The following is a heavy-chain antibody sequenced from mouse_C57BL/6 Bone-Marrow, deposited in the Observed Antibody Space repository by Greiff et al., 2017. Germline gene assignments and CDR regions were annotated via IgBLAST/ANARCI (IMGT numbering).Heavy chain of an antibody. CDR1: GFTFSDYG. CDR2: ISNLAYSI. D-gene: IGHD3-2*02. Sequence: EVKLVESGGGLVQPGGSLKLSCAASGFTFSDYGMAWVRQAPRKGPEWVAFISNLAYSIYYADTVTGRFTISRENAKNTLYLEMSSLRSEDTAMYYCARRLSYDYYAMDYWGQGTSVTVSS. J-gene: IGHJ4*01. CDR3: ARRLSYDYYAMDY. V-gene: IGHV5-15*01.